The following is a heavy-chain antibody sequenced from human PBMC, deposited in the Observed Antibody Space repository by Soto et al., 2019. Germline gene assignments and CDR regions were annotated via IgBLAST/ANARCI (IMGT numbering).Heavy chain of an antibody. CDR1: GFTFSDYY. CDR3: ARTEEAIIVRFLEWLSPYFDS. D-gene: IGHD3-3*01. CDR2: ISSSSSYT. V-gene: IGHV3-11*06. Sequence: VQLVESGGGLVKPGGSLRLTCAASGFTFSDYYMSWIRQAPGKGLECVSYISSSSSYTNYADSVKGRFTISRDNAKNSLYLQMDSLRAEDTAVYYCARTEEAIIVRFLEWLSPYFDSWGQGTLVTVSS. J-gene: IGHJ4*02.